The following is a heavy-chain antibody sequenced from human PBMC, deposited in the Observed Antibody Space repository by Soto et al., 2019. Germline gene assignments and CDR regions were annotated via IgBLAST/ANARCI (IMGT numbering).Heavy chain of an antibody. D-gene: IGHD3-9*01. V-gene: IGHV3-23*01. CDR3: AKQIDYDILTGYYRGGDYFDY. Sequence: EVQLLESGGGLVQPGGSLRLSCAASGFTFSSYAMSWVRQAPGKGLEWVSAISGSGGSTYYADSVKGRFTISRDNSKNTLYLQMNSLRAEDTAVYYCAKQIDYDILTGYYRGGDYFDYWGQGTLVTVSS. J-gene: IGHJ4*02. CDR1: GFTFSSYA. CDR2: ISGSGGST.